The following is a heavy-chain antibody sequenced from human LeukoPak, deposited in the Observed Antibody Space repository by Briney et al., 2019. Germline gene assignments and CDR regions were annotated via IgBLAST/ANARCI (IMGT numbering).Heavy chain of an antibody. V-gene: IGHV4-31*03. CDR1: GDSITSGGYY. CDR2: IYKTGST. Sequence: ASEPLSLTCTVSGDSITSGGYYWSWIRQRPGKGLEWIGYIYKTGSTYYNPSLKSRVTMSADTSRNQFSLKVNSVTAADTAVYYCAKDVLRWGQGTLVTVSS. J-gene: IGHJ4*02. CDR3: AKDVLR.